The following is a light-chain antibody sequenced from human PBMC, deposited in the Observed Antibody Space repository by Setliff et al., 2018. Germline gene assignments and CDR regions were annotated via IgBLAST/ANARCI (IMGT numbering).Light chain of an antibody. V-gene: IGLV2-14*01. Sequence: QSVLTQPASLSGSPGQSITISCTGTSNDVGGYNYVSWYQQHPGKAPKLMIFEVSNRPSGVSNRFSGSKSGNTASLTISGLQAEDEADYYCSSYTSSSTYVFGGGTKVTVL. CDR1: SNDVGGYNY. J-gene: IGLJ1*01. CDR2: EVS. CDR3: SSYTSSSTYV.